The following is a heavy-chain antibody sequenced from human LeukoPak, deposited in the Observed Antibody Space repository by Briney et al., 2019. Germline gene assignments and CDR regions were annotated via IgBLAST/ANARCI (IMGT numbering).Heavy chain of an antibody. D-gene: IGHD1-26*01. CDR2: INPSGGST. J-gene: IGHJ4*02. V-gene: IGHV1-46*01. Sequence: AGGSLRLSCAASGFTFTSYYMHWVRQAPGQGLEWMGVINPSGGSTSYAQKFQGRVTMTRDMSTSTVYMELSSLRSEDTAVYYCARSPEEWEQGGGDYWGQGTLVTVSS. CDR3: ARSPEEWEQGGGDY. CDR1: GFTFTSYY.